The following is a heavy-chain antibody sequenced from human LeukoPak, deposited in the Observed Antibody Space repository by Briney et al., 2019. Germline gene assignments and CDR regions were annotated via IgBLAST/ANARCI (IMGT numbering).Heavy chain of an antibody. CDR1: GYTFTSYY. CDR3: ARDAGSGTPGSY. CDR2: INPSGGST. D-gene: IGHD3-10*01. Sequence: ASVKVSCKASGYTFTSYYMHWVRQTPGQGLEWMGIINPSGGSTSYAQKFQGRVTMTRDTSTSTVYMELSSLRSQDTAVYYCARDAGSGTPGSYWGQGTLVTVSS. J-gene: IGHJ4*02. V-gene: IGHV1-46*01.